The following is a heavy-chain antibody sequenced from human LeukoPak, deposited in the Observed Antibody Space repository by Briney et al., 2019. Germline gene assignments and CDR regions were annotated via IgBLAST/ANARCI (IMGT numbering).Heavy chain of an antibody. J-gene: IGHJ4*02. CDR1: GGSISSSSYY. V-gene: IGHV4-39*07. Sequence: PSETLSLTCTVSGGSISSSSYYWGWIRQPPGKGLEWIGSIYYSGSTYYNPSLKSRVTISVDTSKNQFSLKLSSVTAADTAVYYCARDIVATIYRTRIAAAGPFDYWGQGTLVTVSS. CDR2: IYYSGST. D-gene: IGHD5-12*01. CDR3: ARDIVATIYRTRIAAAGPFDY.